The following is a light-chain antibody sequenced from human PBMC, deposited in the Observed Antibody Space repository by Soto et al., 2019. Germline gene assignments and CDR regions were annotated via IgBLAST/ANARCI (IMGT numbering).Light chain of an antibody. CDR2: NNN. Sequence: QAVVTQPPSASGTPGQRVTISCSGSSSNIGSNTVNWYQQLPGSAPKLLSYNNNQRPSGVPDRFSGSESGTSASLAISGLQSEDEADYYCAAWDDSLNGVVFGGGTKLTVL. CDR1: SSNIGSNT. J-gene: IGLJ2*01. CDR3: AAWDDSLNGVV. V-gene: IGLV1-44*01.